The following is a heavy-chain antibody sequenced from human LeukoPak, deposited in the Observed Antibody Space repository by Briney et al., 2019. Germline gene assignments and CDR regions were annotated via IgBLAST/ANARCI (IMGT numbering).Heavy chain of an antibody. Sequence: GGSLRLSCAASGFTLSSYWMSWVRQAPGKGLEWVANIKQDGSEKYYVDSVKGRFTISRDNAKNSLYLQMNSLRAEGTAVYYCARDKIVGATNFDYWGQGTLVTVSS. CDR1: GFTLSSYW. D-gene: IGHD1-26*01. CDR2: IKQDGSEK. CDR3: ARDKIVGATNFDY. V-gene: IGHV3-7*01. J-gene: IGHJ4*02.